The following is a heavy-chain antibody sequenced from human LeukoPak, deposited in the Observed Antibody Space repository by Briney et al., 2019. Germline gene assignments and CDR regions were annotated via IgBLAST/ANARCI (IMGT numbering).Heavy chain of an antibody. CDR3: AFVPGEYAYGMTA. D-gene: IGHD3-10*02. Sequence: SETLSLTCAVYGGSFSGYYWSWIRQPPGKGLEWIGEINHSGSTNYNPSLKSRVTISVDTSKNQFSLKLSSVTAADTAVYYCAFVPGEYAYGMTAGAKGPRSPSP. V-gene: IGHV4-34*01. CDR1: GGSFSGYY. J-gene: IGHJ6*02. CDR2: INHSGST.